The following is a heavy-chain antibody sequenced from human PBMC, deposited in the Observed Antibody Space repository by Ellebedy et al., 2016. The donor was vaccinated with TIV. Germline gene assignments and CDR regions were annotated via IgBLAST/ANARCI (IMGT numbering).Heavy chain of an antibody. CDR2: IYHSWST. J-gene: IGHJ5*02. CDR3: ARHLGAMAAQNNWYDP. Sequence: SETLSLTCAVSGGSISSSNWWSWVRQPPGKGLEWIGEIYHSWSTNYNPSLKSRVTISVDKSKNQFSRKLNSVTAADTAVYDCARHLGAMAAQNNWYDPWGQGTLVTVSS. CDR1: GGSISSSNW. V-gene: IGHV4-4*02. D-gene: IGHD6-19*01.